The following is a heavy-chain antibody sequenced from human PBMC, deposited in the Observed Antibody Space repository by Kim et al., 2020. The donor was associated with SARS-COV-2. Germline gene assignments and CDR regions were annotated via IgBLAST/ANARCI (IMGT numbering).Heavy chain of an antibody. CDR3: ARVSGYYYASSGQGAFDI. CDR2: IYYSGST. CDR1: GGSISSYY. D-gene: IGHD3-22*01. J-gene: IGHJ3*02. V-gene: IGHV4-59*01. Sequence: SETLSLTCTVSGGSISSYYWSWIRQPPGKGLEWIGYIYYSGSTNYNPSLKSRVTKSVDTSKNPFSLKLSSVTAADTAVYYCARVSGYYYASSGQGAFDIWGQGTMVTVSS.